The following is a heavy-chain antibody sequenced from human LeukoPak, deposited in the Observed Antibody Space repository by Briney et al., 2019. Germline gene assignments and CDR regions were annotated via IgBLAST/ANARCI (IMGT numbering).Heavy chain of an antibody. CDR2: ISYDGSNK. V-gene: IGHV3-30-3*01. CDR3: ARGRATTLDY. D-gene: IGHD5-12*01. CDR1: GFTFSSYA. J-gene: IGHJ4*02. Sequence: GGSLRLSCAASGFTFSSYAMHWVRQAPGKGLEWVAVISYDGSNKYYADSVKGRFTISRDNSKNTLYLQMNSLRAEDTAVYYCARGRATTLDYWGQGTLVTVSS.